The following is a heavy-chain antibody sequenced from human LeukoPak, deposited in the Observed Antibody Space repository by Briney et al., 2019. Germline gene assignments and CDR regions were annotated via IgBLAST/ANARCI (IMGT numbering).Heavy chain of an antibody. Sequence: ASVTVSCTASGYTFTNYGISWVRQAPGQGREWMGWISAYNGNTNYTQKFQGRVTMTTDTSTSTAYMELRSLRSDDTALYYCARTLSRGSYDYWGQGSLVTVSS. V-gene: IGHV1-18*01. J-gene: IGHJ4*02. D-gene: IGHD1-26*01. CDR2: ISAYNGNT. CDR1: GYTFTNYG. CDR3: ARTLSRGSYDY.